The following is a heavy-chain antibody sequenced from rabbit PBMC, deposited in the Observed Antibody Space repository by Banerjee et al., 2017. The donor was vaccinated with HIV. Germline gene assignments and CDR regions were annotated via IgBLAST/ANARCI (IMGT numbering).Heavy chain of an antibody. Sequence: QQQLEESGGDLVQPEGSLTLTCTASGFSFSTSYYMCWVRQAPGKGLEWIACIYAGSSGNTYYASWAKGRFTISKASWTTVTLQMTSLTAADTASYFCARDLAGVIGWNFNLWGPGTLVTVS. CDR1: GFSFSTSYY. CDR2: IYAGSSGNT. J-gene: IGHJ4*01. V-gene: IGHV1S45*01. D-gene: IGHD4-1*01. CDR3: ARDLAGVIGWNFNL.